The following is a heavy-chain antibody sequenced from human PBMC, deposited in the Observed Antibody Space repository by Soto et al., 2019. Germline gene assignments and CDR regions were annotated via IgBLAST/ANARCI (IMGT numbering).Heavy chain of an antibody. V-gene: IGHV5-51*01. Sequence: GESLKISCKGSEHIFSNYWIGWVRQMPGKGLEWMGIIHPGDSDTRYSPSFQGQVTITVDKSINTAYLQWSRLKASDTAIYYCARQRLWGTSGYYYFENWGQGTLVTVSS. D-gene: IGHD3-22*01. CDR2: IHPGDSDT. J-gene: IGHJ4*02. CDR3: ARQRLWGTSGYYYFEN. CDR1: EHIFSNYW.